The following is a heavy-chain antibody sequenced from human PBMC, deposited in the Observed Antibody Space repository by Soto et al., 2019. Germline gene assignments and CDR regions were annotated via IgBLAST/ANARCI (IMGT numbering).Heavy chain of an antibody. J-gene: IGHJ6*02. CDR3: AKDFGDIVVVVLAPYGMDV. Sequence: GGSLRLSCAASGFTFTNCAMNWVRQAPGKGLEWVSVISGSGESTYYADSVKGWFTISRDNSKNTLYLQMNSLRAEDTAVYFCAKDFGDIVVVVLAPYGMDVWGLGTTVTVSS. V-gene: IGHV3-23*01. CDR2: ISGSGEST. D-gene: IGHD2-15*01. CDR1: GFTFTNCA.